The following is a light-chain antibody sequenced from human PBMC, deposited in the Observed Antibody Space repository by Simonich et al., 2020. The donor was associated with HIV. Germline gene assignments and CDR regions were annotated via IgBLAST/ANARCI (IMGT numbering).Light chain of an antibody. V-gene: IGKV1-39*01. J-gene: IGKJ4*01. CDR3: QQSYTTPLT. CDR2: AAS. CDR1: QSISSY. Sequence: DIQVTQSPSSLSASVGDRVTITCRASQSISSYLNWYQQKPGQAPKLLIYAASNLQSGGPSRFSGSGSATDFTLTISSLQPEDFATYYCQQSYTTPLTFGGGTKVEIK.